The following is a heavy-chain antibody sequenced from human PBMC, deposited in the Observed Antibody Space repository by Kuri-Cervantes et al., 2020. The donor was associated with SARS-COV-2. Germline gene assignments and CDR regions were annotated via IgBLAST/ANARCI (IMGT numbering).Heavy chain of an antibody. V-gene: IGHV3-21*01. CDR1: GFSFRNFG. CDR2: ISSSSSYI. Sequence: GESLKISCGASGFSFRNFGMTWVRQAPGKGLEWVSSISSSSSYIYYVDSVKGRFTISRDNAKNSLYLQMNSLRAEDTAVYYCARDYGYYGSGSYGVGYWGQGTLVTVSS. CDR3: ARDYGYYGSGSYGVGY. D-gene: IGHD3-10*01. J-gene: IGHJ4*02.